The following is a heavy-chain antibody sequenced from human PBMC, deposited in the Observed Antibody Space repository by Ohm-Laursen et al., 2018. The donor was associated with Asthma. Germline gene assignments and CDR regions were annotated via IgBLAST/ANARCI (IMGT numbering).Heavy chain of an antibody. V-gene: IGHV3-7*01. CDR2: INPLGYEK. D-gene: IGHD2-15*01. Sequence: GSLRLSCTASGVAFTDSWMSWVRQLPGASLEWVAKINPLGYEKYYMDSVRGRFTVSRDNAKSSLYLEMNSLTVADTALYFCVTDAWWSCVHWGRGTLVTVSS. J-gene: IGHJ4*02. CDR3: VTDAWWSCVH. CDR1: GVAFTDSW.